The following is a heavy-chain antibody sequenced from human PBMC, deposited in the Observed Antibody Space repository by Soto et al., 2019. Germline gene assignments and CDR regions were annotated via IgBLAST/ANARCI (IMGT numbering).Heavy chain of an antibody. CDR3: ARDPYGGYVGSYFDY. V-gene: IGHV1-18*01. D-gene: IGHD5-12*01. Sequence: ASVKVSCKASGYTFTSYGISWVRQAPGQGLEWMGWISAYNGNTNYAQKLQGRVTMTTDTSTSTAYMELRSLRSDDTAVYYCARDPYGGYVGSYFDYWGQGTLVTVSS. CDR1: GYTFTSYG. CDR2: ISAYNGNT. J-gene: IGHJ4*02.